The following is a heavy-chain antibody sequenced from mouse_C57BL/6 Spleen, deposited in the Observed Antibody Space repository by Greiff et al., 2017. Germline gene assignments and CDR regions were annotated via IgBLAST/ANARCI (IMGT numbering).Heavy chain of an antibody. CDR3: ATKIYYGISYGAMDY. CDR1: GYTFTDYY. Sequence: EVQLQQSGPELVKPGASVKISCKASGYTFTDYYMNWVKQSHGKSLEWIGDINPNNGGTSYNQKFKGKATLTVDKSSSTAYMELRSLTSEDSAVYYCATKIYYGISYGAMDYWGQGTSVTVSS. V-gene: IGHV1-26*01. J-gene: IGHJ4*01. D-gene: IGHD1-1*01. CDR2: INPNNGGT.